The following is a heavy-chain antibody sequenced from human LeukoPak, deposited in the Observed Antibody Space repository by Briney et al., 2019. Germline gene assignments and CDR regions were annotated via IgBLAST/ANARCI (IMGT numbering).Heavy chain of an antibody. V-gene: IGHV4-59*01. CDR3: ARLGIVVDNWFDP. J-gene: IGHJ5*02. Sequence: SETLSLTCTVSGGSISSYYWSWIRQPPGKGLEWIGYIYYSGSTNFNPSLESRVTMSVGTSKNQFSLKLTSVTAADTAMYYCARLGIVVDNWFDPWGQGTLVTVSS. CDR2: IYYSGST. CDR1: GGSISSYY. D-gene: IGHD6-19*01.